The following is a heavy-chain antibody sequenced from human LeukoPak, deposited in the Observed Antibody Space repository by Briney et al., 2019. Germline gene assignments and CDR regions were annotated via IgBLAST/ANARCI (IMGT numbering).Heavy chain of an antibody. CDR1: GGSISSSNW. Sequence: SETLSLTCAVSGGSISSSNWWSWVRQPPGKGLEWIGEIYHSRSTNYNPSLKSRVTISVDKSKNQFSLKLSSVTAADTAVYYCARYYSYPGGYYFDYWGQGTLVTVSS. J-gene: IGHJ4*02. CDR3: ARYYSYPGGYYFDY. D-gene: IGHD3-10*01. V-gene: IGHV4-4*02. CDR2: IYHSRST.